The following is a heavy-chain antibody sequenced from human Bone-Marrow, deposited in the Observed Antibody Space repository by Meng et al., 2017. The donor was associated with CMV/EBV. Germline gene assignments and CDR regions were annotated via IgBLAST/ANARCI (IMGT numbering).Heavy chain of an antibody. CDR2: INHSGST. J-gene: IGHJ6*02. V-gene: IGHV4-34*01. Sequence: GSLRLSCAVYGGSFSGYYWSWIRQPPGKGLEWIGEINHSGSTNYNPSLKSRVTIAVDTSKNQFSLKLSSVPAADTAVYYCARVPYCSGGSCSPYYYYYGMDVWGQGTTVTVSS. CDR3: ARVPYCSGGSCSPYYYYYGMDV. D-gene: IGHD2-15*01. CDR1: GGSFSGYY.